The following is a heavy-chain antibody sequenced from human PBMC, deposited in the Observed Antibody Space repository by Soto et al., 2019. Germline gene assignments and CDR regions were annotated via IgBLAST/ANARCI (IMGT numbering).Heavy chain of an antibody. CDR1: GYTFTEYD. Sequence: QVQVVQSRAEVKKPGASVKVSCKTSGYTFTEYDINWVRQAPGQGFEYMGWVSPENRNAGYAPQFRGRVSMTADTSINTVYLELTTLTYEDTAVYYCEVTTGYWGQGTMVTVSS. V-gene: IGHV1-8*01. CDR2: VSPENRNA. D-gene: IGHD4-17*01. J-gene: IGHJ4*02. CDR3: EVTTGY.